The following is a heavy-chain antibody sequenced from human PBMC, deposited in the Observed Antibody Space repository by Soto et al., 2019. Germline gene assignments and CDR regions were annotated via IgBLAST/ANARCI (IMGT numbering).Heavy chain of an antibody. CDR3: ARDRDRGDYYYYYMDV. V-gene: IGHV1-3*01. D-gene: IGHD3-10*01. J-gene: IGHJ6*03. Sequence: QVHLVQSGAEVKKPGASVKISCEASGYPFSDYAIHWVRQAPGQRLEWMGRINAGNGNTEYSQRFQGRLTITRDSSARTAFMELGSLTSDDSAVYFCARDRDRGDYYYYYMDVWGRGTTVIVSS. CDR2: INAGNGNT. CDR1: GYPFSDYA.